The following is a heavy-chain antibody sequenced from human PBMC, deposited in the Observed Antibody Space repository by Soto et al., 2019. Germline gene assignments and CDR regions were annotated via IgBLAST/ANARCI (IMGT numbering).Heavy chain of an antibody. CDR3: ARLGYCSSTSCLDY. CDR1: GGSVSSGSYY. D-gene: IGHD2-2*01. V-gene: IGHV4-61*01. Sequence: QVQLQESGPGLVKPSETLSLTCTVSGGSVSSGSYYWSWIRQPPGKGLEWIGHIYYSGSTNYNPSLKSRVTISVDTSKNQFSLKLSSVTAADTAVYYCARLGYCSSTSCLDYWGQGTLVTVSS. CDR2: IYYSGST. J-gene: IGHJ4*02.